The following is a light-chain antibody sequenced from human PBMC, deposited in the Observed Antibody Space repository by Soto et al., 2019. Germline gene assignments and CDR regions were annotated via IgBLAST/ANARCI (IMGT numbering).Light chain of an antibody. Sequence: DIQMTQSPSSLSASLGDRVPITCRASQSISTYLHWYHQNPGKATNLLIYAASTLQSGVPSRFSGSGSGTDGTITISSLQPEDGATYFCQHGYSTPLTFGGGTKV. CDR1: QSISTY. CDR2: AAS. CDR3: QHGYSTPLT. V-gene: IGKV1-39*01. J-gene: IGKJ4*01.